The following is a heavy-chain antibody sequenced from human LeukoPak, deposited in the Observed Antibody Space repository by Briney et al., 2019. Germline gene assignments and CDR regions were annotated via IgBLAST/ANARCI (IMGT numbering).Heavy chain of an antibody. Sequence: GGSLRLSCTVSGFTFSDFYMSWVRQAPGKGLEWVSYISSSGSMLHYADSVEGRFTISRDNGKSSLYLQMSSLRVEDTAVYYCAREFYYGSGSYTFDYWGQGTLVTVSS. CDR3: AREFYYGSGSYTFDY. D-gene: IGHD3-10*01. J-gene: IGHJ4*02. CDR2: ISSSGSML. V-gene: IGHV3-11*04. CDR1: GFTFSDFY.